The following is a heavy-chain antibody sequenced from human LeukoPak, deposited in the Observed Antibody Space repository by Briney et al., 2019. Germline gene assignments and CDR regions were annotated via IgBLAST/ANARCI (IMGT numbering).Heavy chain of an antibody. D-gene: IGHD3-10*01. J-gene: IGHJ6*02. CDR1: GYTFTGYY. CDR2: INPNSGGT. CDR3: ARDGGSGSYALYYYYYYGMDV. V-gene: IGHV1-2*02. Sequence: ASVKVSCKASGYTFTGYYMHWVRQAPGQGLEWMGWINPNSGGTNYAQKFQGRVTMTRDTSISTAYMELSRLISDDTAVYYCARDGGSGSYALYYYYYYGMDVWGQGTTVTVSS.